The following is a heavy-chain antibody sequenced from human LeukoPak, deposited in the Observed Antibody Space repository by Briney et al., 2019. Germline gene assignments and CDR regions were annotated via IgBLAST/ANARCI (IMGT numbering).Heavy chain of an antibody. Sequence: GGSLRLSCAASGFTFDDYTMHWVRQAPGKGLEWVSLISWDGGSTYYADSVKGRFTISRDNSKNSLYLQMNSLRTEDTALYYCAKGSTAMDLMPDYWGQGTLVTVSS. D-gene: IGHD5-18*01. CDR3: AKGSTAMDLMPDY. CDR2: ISWDGGST. CDR1: GFTFDDYT. J-gene: IGHJ4*02. V-gene: IGHV3-43*01.